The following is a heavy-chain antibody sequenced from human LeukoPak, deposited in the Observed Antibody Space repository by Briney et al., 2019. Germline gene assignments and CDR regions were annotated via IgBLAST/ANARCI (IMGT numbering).Heavy chain of an antibody. J-gene: IGHJ4*02. CDR3: ARVGSSSWKGSDY. CDR2: IKQDGSEK. CDR1: GFTFSSYW. V-gene: IGHV3-7*01. Sequence: GGSLRLSCAASGFTFSSYWMSWVRQAPGKGLEWVANIKQDGSEKYYVDSVKGRFTISRDNAKNSLYLQMNSLRAEDTAVYYCARVGSSSWKGSDYWGQGTLVTVSS. D-gene: IGHD6-13*01.